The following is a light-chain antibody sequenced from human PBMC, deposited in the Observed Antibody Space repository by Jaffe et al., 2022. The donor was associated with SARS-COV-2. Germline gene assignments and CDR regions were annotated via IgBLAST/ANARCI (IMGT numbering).Light chain of an antibody. CDR1: SGFNVGAYR. CDR3: MIWHSSAVI. CDR2: YKSDSDK. Sequence: QAVLTQPSSLSASPGASASLTCTLRSGFNVGAYRIYWYQQKPGSPPQYLLRYKSDSDKQQGSGVPSRFSGSTDASANAGILLISGLQSEDEADYYCMIWHSSAVIFGGGTKLTVL. V-gene: IGLV5-45*03. J-gene: IGLJ2*01.